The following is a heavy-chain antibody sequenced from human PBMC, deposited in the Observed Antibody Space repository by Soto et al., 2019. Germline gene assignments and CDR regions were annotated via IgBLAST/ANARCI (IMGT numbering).Heavy chain of an antibody. CDR2: ISYDGSNK. D-gene: IGHD1-20*01. V-gene: IGHV3-30*18. CDR3: AKGPRYNWNYVVY. Sequence: GWSLRLSCAASGFTFSSYGMHWVRQAPGKGLEWVAVISYDGSNKYYADSVKGRFTISRDNSKNTLYLQMNSLRAEDTAVYYCAKGPRYNWNYVVYWGQGTMVTVSS. J-gene: IGHJ4*02. CDR1: GFTFSSYG.